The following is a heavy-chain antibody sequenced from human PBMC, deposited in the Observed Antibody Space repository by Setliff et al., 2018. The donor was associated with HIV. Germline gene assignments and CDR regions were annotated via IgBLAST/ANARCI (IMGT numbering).Heavy chain of an antibody. CDR3: AKSPNRYSPLDWFDP. V-gene: IGHV3-23*01. D-gene: IGHD5-18*01. CDR2: ISGSGGST. J-gene: IGHJ5*02. CDR1: GFTFSTYA. Sequence: GGSLRLSCAASGFTFSTYAMSWVRQAPGKGLEWVSAISGSGGSTYYADSVKGRFSISRDNSKNTLYLQMNNLRAEDTAVYYCAKSPNRYSPLDWFDPWGQGTLVAVSS.